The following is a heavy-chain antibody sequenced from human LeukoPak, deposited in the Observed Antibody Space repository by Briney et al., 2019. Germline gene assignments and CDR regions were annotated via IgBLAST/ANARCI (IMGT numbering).Heavy chain of an antibody. CDR2: ISRSGENT. CDR1: GFIFSSYA. D-gene: IGHD3-10*02. J-gene: IGHJ6*04. Sequence: GGSLRLSCAASGFIFSSYAMSWVRQAPGKGLEWVSAISRSGENTYYADSVKGRFTISRDNAKNSLYLQMNSLRAEDTAVYYCAELGITMIGGVWGKGTTVTISS. CDR3: AELGITMIGGV. V-gene: IGHV3-23*01.